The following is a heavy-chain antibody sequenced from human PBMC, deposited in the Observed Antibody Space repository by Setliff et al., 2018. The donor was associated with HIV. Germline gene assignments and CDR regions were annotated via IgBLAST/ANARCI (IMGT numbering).Heavy chain of an antibody. CDR1: GYTFTGYF. D-gene: IGHD3-22*01. J-gene: IGHJ3*02. Sequence: ASVKVSCKTSGYTFTGYFMHWVRQAPRQGLEWTGWINPDSGDTNYAQKFQGRLTMTRDTSINTAYMELSGLRSDDTAVYYCATLDQDFHSSAFDTFDIWGQGTMVTVSS. CDR2: INPDSGDT. CDR3: ATLDQDFHSSAFDTFDI. V-gene: IGHV1-2*02.